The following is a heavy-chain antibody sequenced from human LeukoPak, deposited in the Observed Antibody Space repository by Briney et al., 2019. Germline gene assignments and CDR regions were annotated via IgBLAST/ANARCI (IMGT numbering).Heavy chain of an antibody. D-gene: IGHD5-12*01. CDR3: ARKAVSGYDGYYFDY. J-gene: IGHJ4*02. V-gene: IGHV3-48*04. Sequence: GGSLRLSCAASGFTFSSYSMNWVRQAPGKGLEWVSYISSSGSTIYYADSVKGRFTISRDNAKNSLYLQMNSLRAEDTAVYYCARKAVSGYDGYYFDYWGQGTLVTVSS. CDR2: ISSSGSTI. CDR1: GFTFSSYS.